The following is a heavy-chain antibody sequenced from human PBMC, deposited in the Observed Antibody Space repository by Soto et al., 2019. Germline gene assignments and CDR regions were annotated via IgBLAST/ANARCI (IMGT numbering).Heavy chain of an antibody. D-gene: IGHD2-8*01. V-gene: IGHV3-7*01. CDR3: ARTNAFDY. CDR2: IKQDGSDK. Sequence: GGSLRLSCAGSGFTFSSHWMSWVRQAPGKGLEWVANIKQDGSDKYYVDSVKGRFTISRDNAKNSLYLQMNSLRAEDTAVYYCARTNAFDYWGQGTLVTVSS. CDR1: GFTFSSHW. J-gene: IGHJ4*02.